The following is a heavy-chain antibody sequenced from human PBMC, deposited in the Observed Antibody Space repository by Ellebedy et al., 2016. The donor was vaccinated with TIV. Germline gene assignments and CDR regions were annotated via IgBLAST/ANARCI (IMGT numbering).Heavy chain of an antibody. D-gene: IGHD4-23*01. Sequence: ASVKVSCKASGYTLTSYYLHWVRQAPGQGLEWVGTINPSSGGTSYAQKLQGRVTMTRDTSTSMAYMELSSLRSDDTALYYCARGPYGGISVWYFDLWGRGSLVTVSS. CDR2: INPSSGGT. J-gene: IGHJ2*01. CDR1: GYTLTSYY. CDR3: ARGPYGGISVWYFDL. V-gene: IGHV1-46*01.